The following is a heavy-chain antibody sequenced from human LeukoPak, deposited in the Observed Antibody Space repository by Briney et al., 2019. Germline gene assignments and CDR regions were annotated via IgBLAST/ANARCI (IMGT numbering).Heavy chain of an antibody. CDR1: GYSISSGYY. V-gene: IGHV4-38-2*02. Sequence: PSETLSLTXTVSGYSISSGYYWGWIRQPPGKGLEWIGSIYHSGSTYYNPSLKSRVTISVDTSKNQFSLKLSSVTAADTAVYYCATRANIVVVVAATEGAFDIWGQGTMVTVSS. J-gene: IGHJ3*02. CDR2: IYHSGST. CDR3: ATRANIVVVVAATEGAFDI. D-gene: IGHD2-15*01.